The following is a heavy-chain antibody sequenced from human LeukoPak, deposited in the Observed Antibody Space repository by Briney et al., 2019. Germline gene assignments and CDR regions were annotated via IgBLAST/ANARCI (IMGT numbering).Heavy chain of an antibody. CDR3: AKDSAGYTYGWYFDY. CDR2: IRYDGSNK. Sequence: GGSLRLSCAASGFTFSSYGMHWVRQAPGKGLEWVALIRYDGSNKYYADSVKGRFTISRDNSKNTLYLQMNSLRAEDTAVYYCAKDSAGYTYGWYFDYWGQGTLVTVSS. V-gene: IGHV3-30*02. CDR1: GFTFSSYG. D-gene: IGHD5-18*01. J-gene: IGHJ4*02.